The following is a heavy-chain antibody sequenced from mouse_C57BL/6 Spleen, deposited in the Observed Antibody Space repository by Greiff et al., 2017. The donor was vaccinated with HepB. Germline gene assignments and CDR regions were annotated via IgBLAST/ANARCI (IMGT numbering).Heavy chain of an antibody. J-gene: IGHJ1*03. V-gene: IGHV2-2*01. CDR1: GFSLTSYG. CDR2: IWSGGST. CDR3: ARDWGTGTKDWYFDV. Sequence: QVQLKESGPGLVQPSQSLSITCTVSGFSLTSYGVHWVRQSPGKGLEWLGVIWSGGSTDYNAAFISRLSISKDNSKSQVFFKMNSLQADDTAIYYCARDWGTGTKDWYFDVWGTGTTVTVSS. D-gene: IGHD4-1*01.